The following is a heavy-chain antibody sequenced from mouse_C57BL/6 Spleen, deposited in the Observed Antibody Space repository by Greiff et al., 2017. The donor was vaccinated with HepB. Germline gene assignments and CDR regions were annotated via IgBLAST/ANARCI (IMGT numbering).Heavy chain of an antibody. J-gene: IGHJ4*01. CDR1: GYTFTDYY. Sequence: EVKVVESGPELVKPGASVKISCKASGYTFTDYYMNWVKQSHGKSLEWIGDINPNNGGTSYNQKFKGKATLTVDKSSSTAYMELRSLTSEDSAVYYCAGVADYAMDYWGQGTSVTVSS. V-gene: IGHV1-26*01. CDR3: AGVADYAMDY. D-gene: IGHD1-1*01. CDR2: INPNNGGT.